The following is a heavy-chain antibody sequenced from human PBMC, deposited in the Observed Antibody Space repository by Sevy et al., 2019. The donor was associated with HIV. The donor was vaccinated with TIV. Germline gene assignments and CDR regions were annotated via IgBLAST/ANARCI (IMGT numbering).Heavy chain of an antibody. CDR1: GYTFTDYF. D-gene: IGHD6-6*01. V-gene: IGHV1-2*02. J-gene: IGHJ4*02. CDR3: ARVLRSSSGTDY. CDR2: INPNSGGT. Sequence: ASVKVSCKASGYTFTDYFMHWVRQAPGQGLEWMGWINPNSGGTNYAQKFQGRVTMTGDTSISTAYMELTRLRSDDTAVYYCARVLRSSSGTDYWGQGTLVTVSS.